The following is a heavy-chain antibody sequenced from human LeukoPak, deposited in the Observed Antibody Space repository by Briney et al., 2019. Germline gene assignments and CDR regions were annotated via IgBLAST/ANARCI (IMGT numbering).Heavy chain of an antibody. CDR1: GFTFSSYA. V-gene: IGHV3-23*01. D-gene: IGHD2-2*02. CDR2: ISGSGGST. Sequence: GGSLRLSCAASGFTFSSYAMSWVRQAPGKGLEWVSAISGSGGSTYYADSVKGRFTISRDNSKNTLYLQMNSLRAEDTAVYYCAKGFVVVPAAIEGFDPWGQGTLVTVSS. CDR3: AKGFVVVPAAIEGFDP. J-gene: IGHJ5*02.